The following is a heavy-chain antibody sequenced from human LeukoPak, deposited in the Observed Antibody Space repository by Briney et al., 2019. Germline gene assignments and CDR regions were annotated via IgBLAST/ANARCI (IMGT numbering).Heavy chain of an antibody. V-gene: IGHV1-8*01. Sequence: ASVKVSCKASGYTFTSYDINWVRQATGQGLEWMGWMNPNSGNTGYAQKFQGRVTMTRNTSISTAYMELSSLRSDDTAVYYCARGKVGMASSDYWGQGTLVTVSS. CDR1: GYTFTSYD. J-gene: IGHJ4*02. CDR3: ARGKVGMASSDY. D-gene: IGHD2-15*01. CDR2: MNPNSGNT.